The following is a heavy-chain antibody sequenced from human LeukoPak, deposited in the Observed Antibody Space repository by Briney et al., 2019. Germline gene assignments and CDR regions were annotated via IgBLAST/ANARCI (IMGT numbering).Heavy chain of an antibody. V-gene: IGHV3-48*01. Sequence: GGSLILSCAASGFDFNTYSMNWVRQAPGKGLEWVSYISGSSSSRYYADSVKGRFTISRDNAKNSLYLQMNSLRVDDTAVYYCVRSGAFDAHNCWGQGTLVTVSS. CDR2: ISGSSSSR. D-gene: IGHD3-16*01. CDR3: VRSGAFDAHNC. J-gene: IGHJ4*02. CDR1: GFDFNTYS.